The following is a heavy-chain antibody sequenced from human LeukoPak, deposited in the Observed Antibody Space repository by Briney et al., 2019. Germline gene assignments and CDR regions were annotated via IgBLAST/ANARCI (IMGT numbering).Heavy chain of an antibody. J-gene: IGHJ4*02. V-gene: IGHV4-39*07. CDR1: GGSISSYY. D-gene: IGHD1-26*01. Sequence: KSSETLSLTCTVSGGSISSYYWGWIRQPPGKGLEWIGSIYYSGSTYYNPSLKSRVTISVDTSKNQFSLKLSSVTAADTAVYYCARDNTLGGSSSGVDYWGQGTLVTVSS. CDR3: ARDNTLGGSSSGVDY. CDR2: IYYSGST.